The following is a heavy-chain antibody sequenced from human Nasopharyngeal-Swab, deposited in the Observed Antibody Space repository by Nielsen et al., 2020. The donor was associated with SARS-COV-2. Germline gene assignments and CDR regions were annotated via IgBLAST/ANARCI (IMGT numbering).Heavy chain of an antibody. J-gene: IGHJ4*02. Sequence: ASVQVSCKVSGYTLTELSMHWVRQAPGRGLEWMGGFDPEDGETIYAQKFQGRVTMTEDTSTDTAYMELSSLRSEDTAAYYCATAPRGYSGYDRRTPFDYWGQGTLVTVSS. CDR3: ATAPRGYSGYDRRTPFDY. CDR2: FDPEDGET. CDR1: GYTLTELS. V-gene: IGHV1-24*01. D-gene: IGHD5-12*01.